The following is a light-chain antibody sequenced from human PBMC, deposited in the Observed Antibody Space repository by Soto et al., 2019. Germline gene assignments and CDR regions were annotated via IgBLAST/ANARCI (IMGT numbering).Light chain of an antibody. V-gene: IGKV3-20*01. Sequence: EIVLTQSPGTLSLSPGERASLSCRASQTISSSYLAWYQQKPGQAPRLLVYGISTRAAGIPDRFRGSGSGKDFTLPITRLEPEDFAVYYCKQYDGPHRTFGQGTKVETK. CDR3: KQYDGPHRT. CDR1: QTISSSY. J-gene: IGKJ1*01. CDR2: GIS.